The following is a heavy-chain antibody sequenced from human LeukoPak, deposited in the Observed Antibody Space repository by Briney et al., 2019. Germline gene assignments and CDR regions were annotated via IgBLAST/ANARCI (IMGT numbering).Heavy chain of an antibody. CDR3: ARASSMTAFQY. D-gene: IGHD2-21*02. Sequence: GGSLRLSCVVSGFTFSDYYMDWVRQPPGKGLEWVGRTRNKANSYSTEYAASVKSRFTISRDDSKNSLYLQVNCLKTEDTAVYYCARASSMTAFQYWGQGTLVTVSS. J-gene: IGHJ4*02. CDR1: GFTFSDYY. V-gene: IGHV3-72*01. CDR2: TRNKANSYST.